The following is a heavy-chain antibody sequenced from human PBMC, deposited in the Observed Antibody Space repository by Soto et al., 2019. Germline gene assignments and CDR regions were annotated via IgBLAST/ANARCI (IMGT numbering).Heavy chain of an antibody. D-gene: IGHD3-16*02. J-gene: IGHJ4*02. Sequence: ASVKVSCKASGYTFTGYYMHWVRQAPGQGLEWMGWINPNSGGTNYAQKFQGWVTMTRDTSISTAYMELSRLRSDDTAVYYCARSYDYIWGSYRYDVGYWGQGTLVTVSS. V-gene: IGHV1-2*04. CDR3: ARSYDYIWGSYRYDVGY. CDR1: GYTFTGYY. CDR2: INPNSGGT.